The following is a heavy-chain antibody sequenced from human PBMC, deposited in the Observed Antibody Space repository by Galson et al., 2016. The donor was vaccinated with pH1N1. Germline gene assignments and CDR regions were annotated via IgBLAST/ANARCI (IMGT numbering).Heavy chain of an antibody. D-gene: IGHD3-9*01. Sequence: SVKVSCKASGYTFTSYAMNWVRQAPGQGLEWMGWINTNTGNPTYAQGFTGRFVFSLDTSDSTTYLHISSLKAEDTAVYYCASPRPLLRYFDWLLPGGLDYWCQGTLVTVSS. CDR2: INTNTGNP. V-gene: IGHV7-4-1*02. CDR3: ASPRPLLRYFDWLLPGGLDY. CDR1: GYTFTSYA. J-gene: IGHJ4*02.